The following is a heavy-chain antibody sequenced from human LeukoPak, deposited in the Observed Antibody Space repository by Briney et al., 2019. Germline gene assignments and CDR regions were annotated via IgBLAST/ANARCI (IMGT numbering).Heavy chain of an antibody. CDR3: SGSYVYNWFDP. J-gene: IGHJ5*02. D-gene: IGHD3-10*01. CDR1: GFTFSGFA. CDR2: IRSKANSYAT. V-gene: IGHV3-73*01. Sequence: GGSLRLSCAASGFTFSGFAMHWDRQASGKGLEWVGRIRSKANSYATAYAASVKGRFTISRDDSKNTAYLQMNSLKTEDTAVYYCSGSYVYNWFDPWGQGTLVTVSS.